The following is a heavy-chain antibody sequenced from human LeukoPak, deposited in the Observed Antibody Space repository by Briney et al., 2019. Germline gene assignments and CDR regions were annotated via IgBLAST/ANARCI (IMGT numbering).Heavy chain of an antibody. J-gene: IGHJ4*02. Sequence: ASVKVSCKASGYTFTSYGISWVRQAPGQGLEWMGIINPSGGSTSYAQKFQGRVTMTRDTSTSTVYMELSSLRSEDMAVYYCARDHLGYSYGYYFDYWGQGTLVTVSS. D-gene: IGHD5-18*01. CDR3: ARDHLGYSYGYYFDY. V-gene: IGHV1-46*01. CDR2: INPSGGST. CDR1: GYTFTSYG.